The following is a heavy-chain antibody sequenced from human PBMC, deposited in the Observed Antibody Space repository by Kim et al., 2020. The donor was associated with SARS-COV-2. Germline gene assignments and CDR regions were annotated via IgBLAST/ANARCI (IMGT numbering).Heavy chain of an antibody. V-gene: IGHV1-18*01. J-gene: IGHJ5*02. Sequence: ASVKVSCKASGYTFTSYGISWVRQAPGQGLEWMGWISAYNGNTNYAQKLQGRVTMTTDTSTSTAYMELRSLRSDDTAVYYCARDLYYYGSGSYYNGNWFDPWGQGTLVTVSS. CDR1: GYTFTSYG. CDR3: ARDLYYYGSGSYYNGNWFDP. CDR2: ISAYNGNT. D-gene: IGHD3-10*01.